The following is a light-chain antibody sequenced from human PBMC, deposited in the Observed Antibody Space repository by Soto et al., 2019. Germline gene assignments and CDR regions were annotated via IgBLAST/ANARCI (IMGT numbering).Light chain of an antibody. J-gene: IGKJ1*01. CDR2: DTS. CDR1: QSLTNSY. Sequence: EIVLTQSPATLSLSPGEGASLSCRASQSLTNSYIAWYQVKPGQAPRLLIYDTSSRATGIPDRFSGSGSGTDFTLTISRLEPEDFAVYYCQQYGSSGTFGQGTKVDIK. V-gene: IGKV3-20*01. CDR3: QQYGSSGT.